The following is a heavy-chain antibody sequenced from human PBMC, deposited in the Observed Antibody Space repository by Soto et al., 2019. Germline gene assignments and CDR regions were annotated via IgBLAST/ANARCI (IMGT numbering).Heavy chain of an antibody. V-gene: IGHV3-21*01. D-gene: IGHD1-26*01. CDR2: ISSSSSYI. CDR1: GFTFSSYS. J-gene: IGHJ3*02. Sequence: VGSLRLSCAASGFTFSSYSMNWVRQAPGKGLEWVSSISSSSSYIYYADSVKGRFTISRDNAKNSLYLQMNSLRAEDTAVYYCARVEQGYAFDIWGQGTMVTVSS. CDR3: ARVEQGYAFDI.